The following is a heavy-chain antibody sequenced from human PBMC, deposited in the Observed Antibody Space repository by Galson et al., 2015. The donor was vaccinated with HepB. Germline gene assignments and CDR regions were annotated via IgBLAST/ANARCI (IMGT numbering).Heavy chain of an antibody. CDR3: ARRRGRIFGVFADYGMDV. CDR1: GFTLTSYW. V-gene: IGHV3-7*01. CDR2: IKQDGSEK. J-gene: IGHJ6*02. D-gene: IGHD3-3*01. Sequence: SLRLSCAASGFTLTSYWMNWVRQAPGKGLEWVAIIKQDGSEKYYEDSVKGRFTISRNNAKNSVYLQMNSLRAEDTAVYFCARRRGRIFGVFADYGMDVWGPGATVSVSS.